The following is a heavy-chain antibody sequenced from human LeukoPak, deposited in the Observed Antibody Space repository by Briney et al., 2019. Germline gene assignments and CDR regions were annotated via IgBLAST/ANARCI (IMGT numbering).Heavy chain of an antibody. CDR2: IYTSGST. D-gene: IGHD5-18*01. V-gene: IGHV4-61*02. CDR1: GGSISSGSYY. CDR3: ARYRAMVAFHAHGFDI. Sequence: SETLSLTCTVSGGSISSGSYYWSWLRQPAGKGLEWIGRIYTSGSTNYNPSLKSRVTISVDTSKNQFSLKLSSVTAADTAVYYCARYRAMVAFHAHGFDIWGQGTMVTVS. J-gene: IGHJ3*02.